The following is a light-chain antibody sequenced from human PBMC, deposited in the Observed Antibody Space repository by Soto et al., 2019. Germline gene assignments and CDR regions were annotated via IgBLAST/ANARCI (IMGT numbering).Light chain of an antibody. Sequence: QSALTQPASVSGSPGQSITFSCTGTSNDIGGYNYVSWFQHHPDKAPKLIIYEVNKRPSGVPDRFSGSKSGNTASLTVSGLQAEDEADYYCSSYTGSNNFYVFGTGTKLTVL. V-gene: IGLV2-8*01. CDR3: SSYTGSNNFYV. J-gene: IGLJ1*01. CDR1: SNDIGGYNY. CDR2: EVN.